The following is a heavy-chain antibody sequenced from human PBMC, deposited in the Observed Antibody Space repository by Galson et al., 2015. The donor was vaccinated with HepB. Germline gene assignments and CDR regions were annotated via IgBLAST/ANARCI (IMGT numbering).Heavy chain of an antibody. CDR3: ARGRTGY. V-gene: IGHV3-48*01. D-gene: IGHD1-1*01. CDR1: GFTSSSYS. CDR2: ISSSSSTI. J-gene: IGHJ4*02. Sequence: SLRLSCAASGFTSSSYSMNWVRQAPGKGLEWVSYISSSSSTIYYADSVKGRFTISRDNAKNSLYLQMDSLRAEDTAVYYCARGRTGYWGQGTLVTVSS.